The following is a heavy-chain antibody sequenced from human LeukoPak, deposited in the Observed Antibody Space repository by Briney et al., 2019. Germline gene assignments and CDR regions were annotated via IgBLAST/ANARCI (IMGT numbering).Heavy chain of an antibody. V-gene: IGHV3-23*01. Sequence: PGGSLRLSCAASGFTFSVFTMSWVRQAPGKGLEWISTININGDSTYYADSVKGRFTISRDNSENTVFLQMNSLRAEDTAVYYCAKDGLCPDVCPTKIAVAGYFDYWGQGILVTVSS. CDR1: GFTFSVFT. CDR2: ININGDST. D-gene: IGHD6-19*01. CDR3: AKDGLCPDVCPTKIAVAGYFDY. J-gene: IGHJ4*02.